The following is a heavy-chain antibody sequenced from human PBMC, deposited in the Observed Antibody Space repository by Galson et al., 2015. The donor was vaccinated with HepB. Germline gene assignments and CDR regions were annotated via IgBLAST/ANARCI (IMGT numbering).Heavy chain of an antibody. V-gene: IGHV3-30*04. D-gene: IGHD3-10*01. CDR1: GFTFSSYA. J-gene: IGHJ4*02. Sequence: LRLSCAASGFTFSSYAMHWVRQAPGKGLEWVAVVSHDGRNKYYADSVKGRFTISRDNSKNTLYLQMSSLRAEDTAVYYCGRGAMVRGVSAPPLYWGQGTLVTVSS. CDR2: VSHDGRNK. CDR3: GRGAMVRGVSAPPLY.